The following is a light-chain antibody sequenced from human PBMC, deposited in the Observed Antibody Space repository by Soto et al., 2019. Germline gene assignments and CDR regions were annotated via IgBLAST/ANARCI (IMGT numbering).Light chain of an antibody. CDR2: DAS. CDR3: QQRSNWPRT. V-gene: IGKV3-11*01. CDR1: QSVSSN. Sequence: EIVMARSPATLSVSPGERATLSCRASQSVSSNLAWYQQKPGQAPRLLIYDASNRATGIPARFSGSGSGTDFTLTISSLEPEDVAVYYCQQRSNWPRTFGQGTKVDIK. J-gene: IGKJ1*01.